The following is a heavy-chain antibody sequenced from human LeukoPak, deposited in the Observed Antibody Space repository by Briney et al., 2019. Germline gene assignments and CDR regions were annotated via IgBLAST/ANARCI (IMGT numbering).Heavy chain of an antibody. CDR2: INTNTGNP. J-gene: IGHJ4*02. CDR3: ATDDDYGDYHQFDY. CDR1: GYTFNTYG. V-gene: IGHV7-4-1*02. Sequence: EASVKVSCKASGYTFNTYGMNWVRQAPGQGLEWMGWINTNTGNPTYAQGFTGRFVFSLDTSVSTAYLQISSLKAEDTAVYYCATDDDYGDYHQFDYWGQGTLVTVSS. D-gene: IGHD4-17*01.